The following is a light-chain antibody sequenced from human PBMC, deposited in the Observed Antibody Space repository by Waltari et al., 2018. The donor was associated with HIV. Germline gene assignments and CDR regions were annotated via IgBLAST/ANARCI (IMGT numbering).Light chain of an antibody. Sequence: QSALTQSASVSGSPGQSITISCTGTITDMGTYNHVSWYQHHAGRAPKLLIYAVNNRPSGVSTRFSASKSGNTASLTISGLQSDDEADYYCSSYASGDTLVMFGGGTKVTVL. CDR2: AVN. V-gene: IGLV2-14*03. J-gene: IGLJ3*02. CDR3: SSYASGDTLVM. CDR1: ITDMGTYNH.